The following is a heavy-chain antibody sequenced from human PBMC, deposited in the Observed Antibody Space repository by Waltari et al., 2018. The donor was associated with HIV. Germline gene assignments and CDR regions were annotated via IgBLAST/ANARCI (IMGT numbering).Heavy chain of an antibody. CDR3: ARDPVDGSGSYRMDV. J-gene: IGHJ6*02. Sequence: EVQLVESGGGLIQPGGSLRLSCAASGFLVRTNNMNWVRQAPGKGLEWVSLMYFGGTTFYADSVKGRFTISRDTIKNTMYLQMDSLRAEDTAVYYCARDPVDGSGSYRMDVWGQGTTVTVSS. V-gene: IGHV3-53*01. CDR1: GFLVRTNN. CDR2: MYFGGTT. D-gene: IGHD3-10*01.